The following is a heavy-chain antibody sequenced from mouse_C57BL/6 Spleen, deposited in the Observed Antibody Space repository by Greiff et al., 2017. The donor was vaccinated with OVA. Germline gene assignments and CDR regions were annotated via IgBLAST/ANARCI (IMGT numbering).Heavy chain of an antibody. J-gene: IGHJ2*01. Sequence: EVQRVESGGGLVKPGGSLKLSCAASGFTFSSYTMSWVRQTPEKRLEWVATISGGGGNTYYPDSVKGRFTISRDNAKNTLYLQMSSLRSEDTALYYCARQVIYYDYGLDYWGQGTTLTVSS. CDR2: ISGGGGNT. V-gene: IGHV5-9*01. CDR3: ARQVIYYDYGLDY. CDR1: GFTFSSYT. D-gene: IGHD2-4*01.